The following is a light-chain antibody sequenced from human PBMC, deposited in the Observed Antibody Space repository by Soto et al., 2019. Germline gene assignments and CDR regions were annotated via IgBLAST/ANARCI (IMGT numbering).Light chain of an antibody. V-gene: IGKV1-5*03. J-gene: IGKJ5*01. CDR2: KAS. CDR3: QHYKNELIT. Sequence: DIQMNQFPSTLSASVGDRVTITCRASQSISSWLAWYQQKPGKAPKVLIYKASILESGVPSRFSGSGSGTEFTLTISSLQPDDFATDYCQHYKNELITFGQVTRVDIK. CDR1: QSISSW.